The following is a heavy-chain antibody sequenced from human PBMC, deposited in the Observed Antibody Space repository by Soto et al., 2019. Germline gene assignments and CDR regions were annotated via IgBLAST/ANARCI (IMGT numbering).Heavy chain of an antibody. Sequence: GGSLRLSCAASGFTFSSYAMSWVRQAPGKGLEWVSSISSSSSTIYYADSVKGRFTISRDNAKNSLYLQMNSLRAEDTAVYYCARGGDCTNGVCYTSGRLYYMDVWGKGTTVTVSS. CDR2: ISSSSSTI. V-gene: IGHV3-48*01. CDR1: GFTFSSYA. D-gene: IGHD2-8*01. J-gene: IGHJ6*03. CDR3: ARGGDCTNGVCYTSGRLYYMDV.